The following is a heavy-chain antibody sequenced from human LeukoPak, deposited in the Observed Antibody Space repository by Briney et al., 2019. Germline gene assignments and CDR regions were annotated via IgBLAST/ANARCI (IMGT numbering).Heavy chain of an antibody. CDR2: ISSSSYI. V-gene: IGHV3-69-1*01. J-gene: IGHJ4*02. CDR1: GFTASSNY. D-gene: IGHD4-23*01. Sequence: GGSLRLSCAASGFTASSNYISWVRQAPGKGLEGVSSISSSSYIYYADSVKGRFTISRDNAKNSLYLQMNSLRAEDTAVYYCARSKMTTVVTLDYWGQGTLVTVSS. CDR3: ARSKMTTVVTLDY.